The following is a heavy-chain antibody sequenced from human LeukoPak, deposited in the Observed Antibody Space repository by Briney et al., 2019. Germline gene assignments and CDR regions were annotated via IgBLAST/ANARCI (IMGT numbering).Heavy chain of an antibody. CDR2: IYYSGST. CDR3: ARVIPASIGWYFDL. J-gene: IGHJ2*01. V-gene: IGHV4-4*02. D-gene: IGHD2-2*01. Sequence: PSETLSLTCAVSGGSISSSNWWSWVRQPPGKGLEWIGYIYYSGSTNYNPSLKSRVTISVDTSKNQFSLKLSSVTAADTAVYYCARVIPASIGWYFDLWGRGTLVTVSS. CDR1: GGSISSSNW.